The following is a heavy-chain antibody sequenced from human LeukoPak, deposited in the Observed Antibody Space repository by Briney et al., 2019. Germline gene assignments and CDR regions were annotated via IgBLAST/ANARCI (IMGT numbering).Heavy chain of an antibody. CDR3: ARDHRGVFDY. J-gene: IGHJ4*02. D-gene: IGHD3-10*01. CDR2: IKQDGSEK. CDR1: GFTFSSHW. V-gene: IGHV3-7*03. Sequence: GGSLRLSCAASGFTFSSHWMSWVRQAPGKGLEWVANIKQDGSEKYYVDSVKGRFTISRDNVKNSVYLQMNSLRAEDTALYYCARDHRGVFDYWGQGTLVTVSS.